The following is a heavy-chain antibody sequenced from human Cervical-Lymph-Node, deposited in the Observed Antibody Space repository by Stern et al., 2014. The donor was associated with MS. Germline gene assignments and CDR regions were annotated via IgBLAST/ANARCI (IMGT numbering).Heavy chain of an antibody. CDR2: ISWNGGTS. CDR1: GFTFENHA. CDR3: AKGPKFDFYYGMDV. D-gene: IGHD3-16*01. V-gene: IGHV3-9*01. Sequence: QLVESGGGLVQPGRSLRLSCAASGFTFENHAMHWVRQAPGKGLELVSGISWNGGTSGYAGSLKGRFTVSRDNDKNALYLQMSSLRLEDTAVYYCAKGPKFDFYYGMDVWGQGTTVTVSS. J-gene: IGHJ6*02.